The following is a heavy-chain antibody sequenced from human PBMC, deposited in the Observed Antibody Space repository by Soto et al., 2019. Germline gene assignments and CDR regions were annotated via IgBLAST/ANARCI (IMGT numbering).Heavy chain of an antibody. J-gene: IGHJ6*02. Sequence: VESGGRGVQPGRSLRLSCAASEFTFSSYAMHWVRQAPGRGLEWVALIPFDGTHEYYADSVKGRFTISRDSSKNMLFLQMNSLRPDDSAIYYCARPIPRWSYHYGMDVWGQGTTVTVSS. CDR2: IPFDGTHE. V-gene: IGHV3-30-3*01. D-gene: IGHD3-3*01. CDR3: ARPIPRWSYHYGMDV. CDR1: EFTFSSYA.